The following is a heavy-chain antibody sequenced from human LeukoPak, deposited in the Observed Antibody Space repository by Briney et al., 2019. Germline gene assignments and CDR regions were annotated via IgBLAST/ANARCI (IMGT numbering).Heavy chain of an antibody. CDR2: IYHSGST. V-gene: IGHV4-30-2*01. Sequence: PSETLSLTCAVSGGSISSGGYSWSWIRQPPGKGLEWIGYIYHSGSTYYNPSLKSRVTISVDRSKNQFSLKLSSVTAADTAVYYCARDSIYGMDVWGQGTTVTVSS. J-gene: IGHJ6*02. CDR1: GGSISSGGYS. CDR3: ARDSIYGMDV.